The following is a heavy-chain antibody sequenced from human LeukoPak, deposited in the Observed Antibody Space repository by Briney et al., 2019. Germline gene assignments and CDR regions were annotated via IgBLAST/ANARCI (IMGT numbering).Heavy chain of an antibody. V-gene: IGHV4-34*01. CDR3: ARGAGRYSSSWYEDYFDY. Sequence: LETLSLTCAVYGGSFSGYYWSWIRQPPGKGLGWIGEINHSGSTNYNPSLKSRVTISVDTSKNQFSLNLSSVTAADTAVYYCARGAGRYSSSWYEDYFDYWGQGTLVTVSS. D-gene: IGHD6-13*01. J-gene: IGHJ4*02. CDR2: INHSGST. CDR1: GGSFSGYY.